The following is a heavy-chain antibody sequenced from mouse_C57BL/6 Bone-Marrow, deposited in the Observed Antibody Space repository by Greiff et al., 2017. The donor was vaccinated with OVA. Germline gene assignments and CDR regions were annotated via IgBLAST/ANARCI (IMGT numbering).Heavy chain of an antibody. D-gene: IGHD2-12*01. CDR1: GYTFTSYC. CDR2: IDPTSGGT. V-gene: IGHV1-72*01. Sequence: QVQLQQPGAELVKPGASVKLSCKASGYTFTSYCMHWVKQRPGRGLEWIGRIDPTSGGTNYNEKFKGKATLTVDKPSSTAYMQLSSLTSEDSAVYYCARKRLDYWGQGTTLTVSA. J-gene: IGHJ2*01. CDR3: ARKRLDY.